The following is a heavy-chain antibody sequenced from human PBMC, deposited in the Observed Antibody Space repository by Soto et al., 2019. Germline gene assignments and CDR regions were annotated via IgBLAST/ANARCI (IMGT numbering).Heavy chain of an antibody. CDR2: INPSGGTT. V-gene: IGHV1-46*03. CDR1: GYTFTRYY. J-gene: IGHJ6*02. D-gene: IGHD4-4*01. CDR3: TRDSEFTETTGFMDV. Sequence: QVQLVQSGAEVKKPGASVKVSCKASGYTFTRYYLHWVRQAPGQGLEWMGIINPSGGTTSYAHKFQARVTMTRDTSTSTVYMELSSLKSEDTAVYYCTRDSEFTETTGFMDVWGQGTAVTVS.